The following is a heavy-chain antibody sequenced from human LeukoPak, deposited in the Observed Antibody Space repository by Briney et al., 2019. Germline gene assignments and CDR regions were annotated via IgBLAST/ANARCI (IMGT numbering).Heavy chain of an antibody. CDR1: GGTFSSYA. Sequence: ASVKVSCKASGGTFSSYAISWVRQAPGQGLEWMGGIIPILGIANYAQKFQGRVTITADKSTSTAYMELSSLRSEDTAVYYCASSYYDSSGAYYYGMDVWGQGTTVTVSS. CDR3: ASSYYDSSGAYYYGMDV. J-gene: IGHJ6*02. D-gene: IGHD3-22*01. CDR2: IIPILGIA. V-gene: IGHV1-69*10.